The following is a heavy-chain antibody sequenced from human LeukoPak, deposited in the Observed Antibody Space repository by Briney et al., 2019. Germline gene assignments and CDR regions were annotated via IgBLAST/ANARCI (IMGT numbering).Heavy chain of an antibody. CDR2: IKEDGSEK. V-gene: IGHV3-7*01. CDR1: GVSFSSYW. CDR3: ARTDSSPPTFDY. Sequence: PGGSLRLSCAASGVSFSSYWMSWVREAPGEGVEWVANIKEDGSEKNYVDSVKGGFTISRENPKTSLFLQINTLRAEDTPVYYFARTDSSPPTFDYCGQGTLLTSPS. D-gene: IGHD3-22*01. J-gene: IGHJ4*02.